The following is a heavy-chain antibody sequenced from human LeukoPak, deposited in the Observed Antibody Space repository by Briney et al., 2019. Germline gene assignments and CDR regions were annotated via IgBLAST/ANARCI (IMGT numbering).Heavy chain of an antibody. CDR2: IWYDGSNK. D-gene: IGHD3-22*01. V-gene: IGHV3-33*08. CDR3: ARDLGHWDSSAYFDY. CDR1: GVTFRNYA. Sequence: GGSLRLSCAAPGVTFRNYAMHWVRQSPGKGLEWVAVIWYDGSNKYYADSVKGRFTISRDNSKNTLYLQMNSLRAEDTAVYYCARDLGHWDSSAYFDYWGQGTLVTVSS. J-gene: IGHJ4*02.